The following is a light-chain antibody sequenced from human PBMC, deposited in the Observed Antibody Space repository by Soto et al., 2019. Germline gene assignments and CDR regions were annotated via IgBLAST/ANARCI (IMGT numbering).Light chain of an antibody. J-gene: IGKJ1*01. CDR3: QHSYFTPWT. V-gene: IGKV1-39*01. Sequence: IRMGLSPSALSAYLGDRVTITCRASQPISTFLNWYQQKTGRAPKLLIYGASTLHSGVPSRFSGSGSGTDFTLTISSLRPEDFATYYCQHSYFTPWTFCHVSKVDNK. CDR2: GAS. CDR1: QPISTF.